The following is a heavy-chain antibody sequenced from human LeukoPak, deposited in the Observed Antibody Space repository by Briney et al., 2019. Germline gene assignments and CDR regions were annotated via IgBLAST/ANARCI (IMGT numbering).Heavy chain of an antibody. CDR1: GYIFTDYY. D-gene: IGHD3-10*01. V-gene: IGHV1/OR15-1*04. CDR3: ARAHYYGSATY. Sequence: ASVKVSCKASGYIFTDYYMHWVRQAPGQELGWMGRINPNSGGTNYAQKFQGRATMTRDTSISTAYMELSRLRSDDTAVYYCARAHYYGSATYWGQGTLVTVSS. CDR2: INPNSGGT. J-gene: IGHJ4*02.